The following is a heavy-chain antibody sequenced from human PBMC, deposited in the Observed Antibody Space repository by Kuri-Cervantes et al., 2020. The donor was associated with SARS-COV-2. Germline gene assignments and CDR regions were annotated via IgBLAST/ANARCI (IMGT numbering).Heavy chain of an antibody. Sequence: ASVKVSCKASGYTFTGYYMHWVRQAPGQGLEWMGRIIPILGTANYAQKFQGRVTMTTDTSTSTAYMELRSLRSDDTAVYYCARGDIHLGYCSSTSCAYYFDYWGQGTLVTVSS. CDR1: GYTFTGYY. CDR3: ARGDIHLGYCSSTSCAYYFDY. CDR2: IIPILGTA. V-gene: IGHV1-2*02. J-gene: IGHJ4*02. D-gene: IGHD2-2*01.